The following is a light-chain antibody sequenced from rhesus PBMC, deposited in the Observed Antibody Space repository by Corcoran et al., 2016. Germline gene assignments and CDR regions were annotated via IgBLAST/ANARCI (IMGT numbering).Light chain of an antibody. CDR1: QSVSSY. J-gene: IGKJ2*01. CDR3: YQHSSGYS. Sequence: QVILTQSPATLSLSPGERATLSCRASQSVSSYLAWYQQKPGPAPRLLIYGASSRATGIPDRFSGSGSGTDFTLTSSSLEPEDVGVYHCYQHSSGYSFGQGTKVEIK. CDR2: GAS. V-gene: IGKV3-10*01.